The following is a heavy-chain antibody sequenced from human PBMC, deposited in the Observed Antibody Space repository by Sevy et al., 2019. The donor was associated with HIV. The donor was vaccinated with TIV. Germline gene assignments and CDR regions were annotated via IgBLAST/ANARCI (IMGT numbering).Heavy chain of an antibody. V-gene: IGHV4-39*01. CDR3: ARRGSSGWYFDY. J-gene: IGHJ4*02. CDR2: IYYSGNT. D-gene: IGHD6-19*01. CDR1: GGSISSSSYY. Sequence: SETQSLTCTVSGGSISSSSYYWGWIRQPPGKGLEWIGSIYYSGNTYYNPSLKSRLTISVDTSKNQFSLKVSSVTAADTAVYYCARRGSSGWYFDYWGQGTLVTVSS.